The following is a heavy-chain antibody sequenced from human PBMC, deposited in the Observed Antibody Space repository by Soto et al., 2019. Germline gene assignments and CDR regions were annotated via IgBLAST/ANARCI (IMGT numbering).Heavy chain of an antibody. J-gene: IGHJ4*02. Sequence: LSLTCAVSGVSLTSGNWWSWVRQSPQRGLEYIGEIFHDGTANYYPSFERRVAMSVDTSRNQFSLKLTSVTAADTAVYFCARLVYDTRLNYMYFDFWGPGTLVTVSS. CDR2: IFHDGTA. V-gene: IGHV4-4*01. CDR3: ARLVYDTRLNYMYFDF. D-gene: IGHD3-10*01. CDR1: GVSLTSGNW.